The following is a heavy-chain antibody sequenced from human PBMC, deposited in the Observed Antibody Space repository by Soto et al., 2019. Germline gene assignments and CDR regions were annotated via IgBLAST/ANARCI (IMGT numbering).Heavy chain of an antibody. J-gene: IGHJ4*02. D-gene: IGHD2-8*01. CDR3: ARAEEMGTLRFDY. CDR2: INPSGGST. CDR1: GYTFTSYY. V-gene: IGHV1-46*01. Sequence: QVQLVQSGAEVKKPGASVKVSCKASGYTFTSYYMHWVRQAPGQGLEWMGIINPSGGSTRYAQKFQGRVTMPRATSTSTVYVEVGRLRDADTAGYYCARAEEMGTLRFDYWGQGTLVTVSA.